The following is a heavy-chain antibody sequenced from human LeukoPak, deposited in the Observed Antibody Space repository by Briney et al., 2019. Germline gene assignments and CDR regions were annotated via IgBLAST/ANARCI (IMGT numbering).Heavy chain of an antibody. CDR3: ARNITSVIPAGYFDY. J-gene: IGHJ4*02. V-gene: IGHV4-39*01. D-gene: IGHD2-2*01. CDR1: GGSIGSGRYY. CDR2: IYNTWST. Sequence: SETLSLTCSVSGGSIGSGRYYWAWIRQPPGKGLEWIGGIYNTWSTSYHPSLKSRVTMSVDTSKNQFSLRLSSVTAADTAVYYCARNITSVIPAGYFDYWGQGTLVTVSS.